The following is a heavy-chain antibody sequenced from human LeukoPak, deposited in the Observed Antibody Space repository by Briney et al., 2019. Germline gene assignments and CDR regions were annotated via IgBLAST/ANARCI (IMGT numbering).Heavy chain of an antibody. J-gene: IGHJ4*02. D-gene: IGHD3-10*01. CDR1: GFTFSSYW. CDR3: ARMDIGLVRD. CDR2: IKQDGSEK. V-gene: IGHV3-7*01. Sequence: GGSLRLSCSPSGFTFSSYWMSWVPQPPGKGWEGVANIKQDGSEKYYVDSVKGRFTISRGNAKNSLSLQMNSLRAEDTAVYYCARMDIGLVRDWGQGTLVTVSS.